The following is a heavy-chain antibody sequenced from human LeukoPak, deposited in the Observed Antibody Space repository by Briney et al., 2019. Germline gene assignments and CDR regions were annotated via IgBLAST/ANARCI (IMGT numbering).Heavy chain of an antibody. CDR3: AKDSRAVLTGYPGAFDI. D-gene: IGHD3-9*01. V-gene: IGHV3-43D*04. J-gene: IGHJ3*02. Sequence: GGSLRLSCAASGFTFDDYAMHWVRQAPGKGLEWVSLFSWDGGSTYYADSVKGRFTISRDNSKNSLYLQMNSLRAEDTALYYCAKDSRAVLTGYPGAFDIWGQGTLVTVSS. CDR1: GFTFDDYA. CDR2: FSWDGGST.